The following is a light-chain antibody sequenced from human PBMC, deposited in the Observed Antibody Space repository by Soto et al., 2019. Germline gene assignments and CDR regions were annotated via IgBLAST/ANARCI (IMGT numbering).Light chain of an antibody. CDR3: QQYGSSPYT. CDR1: QSVSSNY. Sequence: EFVLTQSPGTLSLSPGERATLSCRASQSVSSNYLAWYQQKPGQAPRLLIYDASSRATGIPDRFSGSGSGTDVTLTISRLEPEVSAVYYCQQYGSSPYTFGQGTQLEIK. J-gene: IGKJ2*01. CDR2: DAS. V-gene: IGKV3-20*01.